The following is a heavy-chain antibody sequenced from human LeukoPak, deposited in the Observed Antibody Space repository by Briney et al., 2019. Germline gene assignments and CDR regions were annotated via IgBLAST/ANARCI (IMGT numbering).Heavy chain of an antibody. CDR2: IGGSGGST. CDR3: AKGSLDTAMAPVDY. CDR1: GFTFTSYA. Sequence: GGSLRLSCAASGFTFTSYAMSWVRQAPGKGPEWVSAIGGSGGSTHYADSVKGRFTISRDNSKNTLYLQMNSLRAEDTALYYCAKGSLDTAMAPVDYWGQGTLVTVSS. J-gene: IGHJ4*02. D-gene: IGHD5-18*01. V-gene: IGHV3-23*01.